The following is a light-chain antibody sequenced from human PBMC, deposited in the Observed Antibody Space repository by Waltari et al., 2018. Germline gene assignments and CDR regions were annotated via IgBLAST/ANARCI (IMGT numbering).Light chain of an antibody. Sequence: HSVLTQPPSVSAAPVQDVTIFCSGSTSTIGTHYVSWYQQVPGTAPNILIFDNNERPSGIPDRFSGSKSGTSATLDSTGLQTGDEAHYYCATWDSSLSGGVFGGGTKVTVL. CDR2: DNN. CDR3: ATWDSSLSGGV. J-gene: IGLJ2*01. V-gene: IGLV1-51*01. CDR1: TSTIGTHY.